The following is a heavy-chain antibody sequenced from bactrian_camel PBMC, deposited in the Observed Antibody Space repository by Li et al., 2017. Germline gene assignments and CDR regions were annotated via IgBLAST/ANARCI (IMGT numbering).Heavy chain of an antibody. CDR3: AAALGQCVKVADVCY. J-gene: IGHJ4*01. Sequence: DVQLVESGGGSAQAGGSLKLSCVASGFSFSTSDMSWYRQTPGKGLERVSSITASGSETYYGDAVKGRFTASRDKSGNTLYLQMNSLKPEDTAMYYCAAALGQCVKVADVCYCSQRIHVTVS. D-gene: IGHD1*01. V-gene: IGHV3S40*01. CDR1: GFSFSTSD. CDR2: ITASGSET.